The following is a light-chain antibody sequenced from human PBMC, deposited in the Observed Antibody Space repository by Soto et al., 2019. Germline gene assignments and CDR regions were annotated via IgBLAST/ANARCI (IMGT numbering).Light chain of an antibody. Sequence: DIQLTQFPASLSASVGDRVTITCRASQSISSALTWYQQKPGKAPKLLIYAASSLQSGVPSWFSGSGSGTDFTLTISSLQPADFATYYCQQCYSAPPLTFGQGTKVEIK. CDR2: AAS. CDR3: QQCYSAPPLT. CDR1: QSISSA. V-gene: IGKV1-39*01. J-gene: IGKJ1*01.